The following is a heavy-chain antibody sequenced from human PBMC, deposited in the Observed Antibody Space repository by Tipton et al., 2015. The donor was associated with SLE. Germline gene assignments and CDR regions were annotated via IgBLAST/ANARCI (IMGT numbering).Heavy chain of an antibody. Sequence: LRLSCSVSGDSIISSSYYWGWIRRPPGKGLEWIGSMYYSGSTYYNPSLKSRVTISVDTSKNQFSLMLRSVTAADTAVYYCARDGPYYDFWSGMGTFDIWGQGTMVTVSS. V-gene: IGHV4-39*07. J-gene: IGHJ3*02. CDR3: ARDGPYYDFWSGMGTFDI. D-gene: IGHD3-3*01. CDR1: GDSIISSSYY. CDR2: MYYSGST.